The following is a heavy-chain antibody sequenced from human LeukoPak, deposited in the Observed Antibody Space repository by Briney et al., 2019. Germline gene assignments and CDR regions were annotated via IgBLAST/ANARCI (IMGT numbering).Heavy chain of an antibody. J-gene: IGHJ3*02. CDR1: GGSISSYY. V-gene: IGHV4-59*01. CDR2: IYYSGST. CDR3: ARENQKGVTDI. Sequence: SETLSLTCTVSGGSISSYYWSWIRQPPGKGLEWSGYIYYSGSTNYNPSLKSRVTISVDTSKNQFSLKLSSVTAADTGVYYCARENQKGVTDIWGQGTMVTVSS. D-gene: IGHD3-10*01.